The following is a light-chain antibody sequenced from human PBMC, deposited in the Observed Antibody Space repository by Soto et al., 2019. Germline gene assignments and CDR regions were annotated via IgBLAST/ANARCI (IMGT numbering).Light chain of an antibody. J-gene: IGKJ1*01. CDR1: QSVSSNS. V-gene: IGKV3-20*01. CDR3: QQFGGSPPSWT. CDR2: GAS. Sequence: ESVLTQSPGTLSLSPGERATLSCRASQSVSSNSLAWYQQKPGQAPRLLIYGASSRATGTPDRFSGSGSGTDFTLTISRQEPEDFAVYYCQQFGGSPPSWTFGQGTKVEI.